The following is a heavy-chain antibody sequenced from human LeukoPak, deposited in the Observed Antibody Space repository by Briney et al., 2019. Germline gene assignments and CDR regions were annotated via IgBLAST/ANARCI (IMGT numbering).Heavy chain of an antibody. CDR3: AREKNTAMVFDY. V-gene: IGHV3-33*01. D-gene: IGHD5-18*01. CDR1: GFTFSSYG. J-gene: IGHJ4*02. Sequence: PGRSLGLSCAASGFTFSSYGMHWVRQAPGKGLEWVAVIWYDGSNKYYADSVKGRFTISRDNSKNTLYLQMNSLRAEDTAVYYCAREKNTAMVFDYWGQGTLVTVSS. CDR2: IWYDGSNK.